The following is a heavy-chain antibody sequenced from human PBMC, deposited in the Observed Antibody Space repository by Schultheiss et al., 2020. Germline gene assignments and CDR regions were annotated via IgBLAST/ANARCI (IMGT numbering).Heavy chain of an antibody. J-gene: IGHJ4*02. CDR1: GGSISSSSYY. V-gene: IGHV4-39*07. Sequence: SETLSLTCTVSGGSISSSSYYWGWIRQPPGKGLEWIGSIYYSGSTYYNPSLKSRVTISVDTSKNQFSLRLGSVTAADTAVYYCGGYCSGGSCPAWGQGTLVTVSS. CDR3: GGYCSGGSCPA. D-gene: IGHD2-15*01. CDR2: IYYSGST.